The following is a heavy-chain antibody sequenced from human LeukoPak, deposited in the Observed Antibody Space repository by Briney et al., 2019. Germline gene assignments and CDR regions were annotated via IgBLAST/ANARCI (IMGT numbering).Heavy chain of an antibody. V-gene: IGHV4-34*01. D-gene: IGHD1-26*01. Sequence: PSETLSLTCAVYGGSFSGYYWSWIRQPPGKGLEWIGEINHSGSTNYNPSLKSRVTISVDTSKNQFSLKLSSVTAADTAVYYCARSEERPGWFDPWGQGTLVTVSS. CDR3: ARSEERPGWFDP. CDR2: INHSGST. CDR1: GGSFSGYY. J-gene: IGHJ5*02.